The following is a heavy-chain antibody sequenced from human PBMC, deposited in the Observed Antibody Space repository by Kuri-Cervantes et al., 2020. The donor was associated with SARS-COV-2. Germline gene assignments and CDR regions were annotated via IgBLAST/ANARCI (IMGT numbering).Heavy chain of an antibody. CDR3: TREAYDYNMGFDS. J-gene: IGHJ4*02. Sequence: GGSLRLSCTASGFTFGDYAMSWVRQAPGKGLEWVAVVSYNGTNKYYADSVKGRFTISRDNSRNIVYLQMSSLRPEDTALYYCTREAYDYNMGFDSWGQGTLVTVSS. V-gene: IGHV3-30-3*01. CDR1: GFTFGDYA. CDR2: VSYNGTNK. D-gene: IGHD4-11*01.